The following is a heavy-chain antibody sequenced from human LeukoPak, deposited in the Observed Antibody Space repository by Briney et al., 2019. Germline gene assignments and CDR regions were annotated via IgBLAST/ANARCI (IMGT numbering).Heavy chain of an antibody. D-gene: IGHD6-6*01. CDR2: INPSGGST. CDR3: ARDRIGSSATFFTEYYFDY. CDR1: GYTFTSYY. J-gene: IGHJ4*02. Sequence: VASVKVSCKASGYTFTSYYMHWVRQAPGQGLEWMGIINPSGGSTSYAQKFQGRVTMTRDTSTSTVYMELSSLRSEDTAVYYCARDRIGSSATFFTEYYFDYWGQGTLVTASS. V-gene: IGHV1-46*01.